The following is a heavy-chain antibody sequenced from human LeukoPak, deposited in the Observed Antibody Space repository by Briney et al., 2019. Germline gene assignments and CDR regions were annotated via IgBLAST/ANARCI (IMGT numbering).Heavy chain of an antibody. CDR3: ARDSVDSTMVNPGFYYYAMDV. Sequence: GTSVKVSCKASGFTFTSSAVQWVRQARGQRLEWIGWIVVGSGNTNYAQKFQERVTITRDMSTSTAYMELSSLRSEDTAVYYCARDSVDSTMVNPGFYYYAMDVWGQGTTVTVSS. V-gene: IGHV1-58*01. CDR2: IVVGSGNT. CDR1: GFTFTSSA. J-gene: IGHJ6*02. D-gene: IGHD5-18*01.